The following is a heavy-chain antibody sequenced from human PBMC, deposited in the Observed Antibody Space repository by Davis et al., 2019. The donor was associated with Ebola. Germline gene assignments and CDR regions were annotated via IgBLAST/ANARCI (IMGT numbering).Heavy chain of an antibody. CDR1: GFTFTIYS. CDR2: ISSNSITL. CDR3: ANYGDYDEGGYYYYYYGMDV. Sequence: GESLKISCAASGFTFTIYSMSWVRQAPGKGLEWISYISSNSITLYYADSVKGRFTISRDNAKNTLYLQMNSLRAEDTAVYYCANYGDYDEGGYYYYYYGMDVWGKGTTVTVSS. J-gene: IGHJ6*04. D-gene: IGHD4-17*01. V-gene: IGHV3-48*04.